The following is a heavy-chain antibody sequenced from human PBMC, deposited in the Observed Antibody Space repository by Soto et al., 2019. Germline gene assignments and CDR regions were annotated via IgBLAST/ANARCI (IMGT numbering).Heavy chain of an antibody. Sequence: QITLKESGPILVKPTQTLTLTCTFSGFSLNTNGAGVGWIRQPPGKALEWLALFYWNDDKRYSPSLKNRLTMTKDTSKNQVVMTMSNMDPVDTATYYCVSGSFPNWFDPWGQGILVTVSS. CDR2: FYWNDDK. CDR3: VSGSFPNWFDP. J-gene: IGHJ5*02. CDR1: GFSLNTNGAG. D-gene: IGHD3-10*01. V-gene: IGHV2-5*01.